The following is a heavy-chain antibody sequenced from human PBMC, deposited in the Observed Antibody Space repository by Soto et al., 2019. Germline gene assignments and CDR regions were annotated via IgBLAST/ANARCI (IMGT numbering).Heavy chain of an antibody. CDR2: VDPSDSYT. Sequence: GESLKISCKGSGYSFTSYWISWVRQMPGKGLEWMGRVDPSDSYTNYSPSFQGHVTISADKSISTAYLQWSSLKASDTAMYYCARRRLGGYCSSTSCDYYYYGMDVWGQGTTVTVSS. D-gene: IGHD2-2*01. CDR3: ARRRLGGYCSSTSCDYYYYGMDV. V-gene: IGHV5-10-1*01. CDR1: GYSFTSYW. J-gene: IGHJ6*02.